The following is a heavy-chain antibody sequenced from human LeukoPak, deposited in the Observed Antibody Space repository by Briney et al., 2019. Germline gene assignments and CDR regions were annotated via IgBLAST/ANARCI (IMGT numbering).Heavy chain of an antibody. CDR3: ARGRGSGWYRDNWFDP. Sequence: ASVKVSCKASGYTFTGYYMHWVRQAPGQGLEWMGWINPNSGGTNYAQKFQGRVTMTRDTSISTAYMELSRLRSDDTAVYYCARGRGSGWYRDNWFDPWGQGTLVTVSS. CDR1: GYTFTGYY. J-gene: IGHJ5*02. D-gene: IGHD6-19*01. V-gene: IGHV1-2*02. CDR2: INPNSGGT.